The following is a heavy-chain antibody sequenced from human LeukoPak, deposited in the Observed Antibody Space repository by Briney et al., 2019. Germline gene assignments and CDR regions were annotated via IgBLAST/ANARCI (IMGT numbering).Heavy chain of an antibody. CDR2: ISAYNSNT. CDR3: ARDRIAAAGPNDFDY. D-gene: IGHD6-13*01. Sequence: ASVKVSCKASGYTFTGYYMHWVRQAPGQGLEWMGWISAYNSNTNYAQKLQGRVTMTTDTSTSTAYMELRSLRSDDTAVYYCARDRIAAAGPNDFDYWGQGTLVTVSS. V-gene: IGHV1-18*04. J-gene: IGHJ4*02. CDR1: GYTFTGYY.